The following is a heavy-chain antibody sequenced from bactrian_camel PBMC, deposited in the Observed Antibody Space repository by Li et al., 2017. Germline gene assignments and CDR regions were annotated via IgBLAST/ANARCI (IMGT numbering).Heavy chain of an antibody. V-gene: IGHV3S40*01. Sequence: LVESGGGSVQAGGSLRLSCTYTRRPNYVTWFRQGPGNGREGVTSIYTGGGDGYYADSVKGRFTISQDNAKNTVYLQMNSLKPEDTNMYYCALHAVRVSFGLRSCVLSRGADSGYWGQGTQVTVS. CDR3: ALHAVRVSFGLRSCVLSRGADSGY. J-gene: IGHJ6*01. CDR1: YTRRPNY. D-gene: IGHD5*01. CDR2: IYTGGGDG.